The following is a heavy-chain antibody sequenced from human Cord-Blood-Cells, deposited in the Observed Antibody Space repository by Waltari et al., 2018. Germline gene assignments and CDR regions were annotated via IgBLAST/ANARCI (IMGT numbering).Heavy chain of an antibody. Sequence: QVQLQQWGAGLLKPSETLSLTCAVYGGSFSGSYWSWIRQPTGKGLEWIGEINHSGSTNYNPSLKSRVTISVDTSKNQFSLKLSSVTAADTAVYYCAGIRQNDYGDYVDYYYGMDVWGQGTTVTVSS. CDR2: INHSGST. CDR1: GGSFSGSY. V-gene: IGHV4-34*01. CDR3: AGIRQNDYGDYVDYYYGMDV. D-gene: IGHD4-17*01. J-gene: IGHJ6*02.